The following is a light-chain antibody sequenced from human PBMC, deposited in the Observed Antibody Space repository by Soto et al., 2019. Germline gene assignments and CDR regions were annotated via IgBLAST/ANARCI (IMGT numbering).Light chain of an antibody. CDR2: DVS. CDR3: SSDRSGTL. J-gene: IGLJ2*01. CDR1: SGDVGGYNY. Sequence: QSALTQPASVSGSPGQSITISCTGTSGDVGGYNYVSWYQQHPGKAPKLTIYDVSNRPSGVSNRFSGSKSGNTASLTISGLQAEDEADYYCSSDRSGTLFGGGTKLTVL. V-gene: IGLV2-14*01.